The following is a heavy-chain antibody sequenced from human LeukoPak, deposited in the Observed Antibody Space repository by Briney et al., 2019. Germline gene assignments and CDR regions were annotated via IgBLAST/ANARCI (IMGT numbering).Heavy chain of an antibody. J-gene: IGHJ6*02. V-gene: IGHV6-1*01. CDR2: TYYRSKWYN. CDR1: GDSVFSNSAA. CDR3: ERVSSGFVMRYYYYGMDV. Sequence: SQTLSLTCAISGDSVFSNSAAWIWIRQPPSRGLEWLGRTYYRSKWYNDYAVSVKSRIPLNPATPKNQFPLQLNSVTPEDTAVYYCERVSSGFVMRYYYYGMDVWGQGTTVTVSS. D-gene: IGHD6-19*01.